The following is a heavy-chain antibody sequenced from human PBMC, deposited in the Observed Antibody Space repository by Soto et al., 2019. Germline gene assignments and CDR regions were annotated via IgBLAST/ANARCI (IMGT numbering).Heavy chain of an antibody. J-gene: IGHJ5*02. Sequence: EVQLVESGGGLVQPGGSLRLSCAASGFTFSSYSMNWVRQAPGKGLEWVSYISSSSSTIYYADSVKGRFTISRDNAKNSLYLQMNSLRAEDTAVYYCAKGADWFDPWGQGTLVTVSS. V-gene: IGHV3-48*01. D-gene: IGHD3-16*01. CDR3: AKGADWFDP. CDR1: GFTFSSYS. CDR2: ISSSSSTI.